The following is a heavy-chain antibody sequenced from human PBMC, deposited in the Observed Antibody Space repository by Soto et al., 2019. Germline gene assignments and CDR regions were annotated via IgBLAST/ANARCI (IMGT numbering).Heavy chain of an antibody. J-gene: IGHJ5*02. D-gene: IGHD2-15*01. Sequence: SETLSLTCTVSGGSISSESYFWGWVRQPSGRGLEWVGTISYSGSPFFNPSLKGRATLSVDTSKNQFSLRLSAVTAADSAVYFCAALLGHCSGGTCFFRWFDPWGQGSLVTVSS. CDR1: GGSISSESYF. CDR2: ISYSGSP. V-gene: IGHV4-39*01. CDR3: AALLGHCSGGTCFFRWFDP.